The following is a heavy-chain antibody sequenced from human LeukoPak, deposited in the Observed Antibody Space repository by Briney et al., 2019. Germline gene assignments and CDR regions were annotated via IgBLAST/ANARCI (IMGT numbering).Heavy chain of an antibody. J-gene: IGHJ6*02. CDR1: GFTFSSYS. D-gene: IGHD6-13*01. CDR2: ISSSSSYI. CDR3: ARAPLTNIAAAGTNYYYGMDV. V-gene: IGHV3-21*01. Sequence: GGSLRLSCAASGFTFSSYSMNWVRQAPGKGLEWVSSISSSSSYIYYADSVKGRFTISRDNAKNSLYLQMNSLRAEDTAVYYCARAPLTNIAAAGTNYYYGMDVWGQGTTVTVSS.